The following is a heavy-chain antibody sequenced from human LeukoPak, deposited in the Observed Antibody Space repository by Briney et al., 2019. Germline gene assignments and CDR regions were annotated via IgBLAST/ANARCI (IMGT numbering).Heavy chain of an antibody. D-gene: IGHD3-22*01. CDR1: GYTFTSYG. J-gene: IGHJ4*02. V-gene: IGHV1-18*01. CDR2: INAYNGNT. CDR3: EREYYYDSSGRDY. Sequence: ASVKVSCTASGYTFTSYGISWVRQAPGQGLEWMGWINAYNGNTNYEQKLQGRVTMTTDTSTSTAYMELRSLRSDDTAVYYCEREYYYDSSGRDYWGQGTLVTVSS.